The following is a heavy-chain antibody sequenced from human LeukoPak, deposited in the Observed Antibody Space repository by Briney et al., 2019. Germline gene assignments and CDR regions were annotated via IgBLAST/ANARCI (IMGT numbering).Heavy chain of an antibody. CDR3: ARAGGYGDYINWFDP. CDR1: VGSISSGSHH. D-gene: IGHD4-17*01. J-gene: IGHJ5*02. CDR2: VYVSGST. V-gene: IGHV4-61*02. Sequence: SETLSLTCTVSVGSISSGSHHWSSIRQPAGKGLEYLGRVYVSGSTNYNPSLRSRVTISVDTSKNQFSLRLSSVTAADTAIYYCARAGGYGDYINWFDPWGQGTLVTVSS.